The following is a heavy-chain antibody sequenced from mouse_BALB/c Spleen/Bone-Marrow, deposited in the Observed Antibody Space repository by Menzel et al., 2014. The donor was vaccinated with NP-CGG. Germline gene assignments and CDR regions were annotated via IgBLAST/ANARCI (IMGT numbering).Heavy chain of an antibody. CDR3: AYYGYDVNY. J-gene: IGHJ2*01. V-gene: IGHV1S41*01. CDR1: GYTFTSYW. Sequence: DLVKPGASVKLSCKASGYTFTSYWINWIKQRPGQGLEWIGRIAPGSGSTYYNEMFKGKAILTVDTSSSTAYIQLSRLSSEDSAVYFCAYYGYDVNYWGQGTTLTVSS. D-gene: IGHD2-14*01. CDR2: IAPGSGST.